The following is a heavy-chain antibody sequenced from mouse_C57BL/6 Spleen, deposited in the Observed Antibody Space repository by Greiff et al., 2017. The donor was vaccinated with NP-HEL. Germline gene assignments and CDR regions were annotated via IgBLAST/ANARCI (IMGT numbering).Heavy chain of an antibody. Sequence: EVQLQQSVTVLARPGASVKMSCKTSGYTFTSYWMHWVKQRPGQGLDWIGAIYPGNSDTSYNQKFKGKAKLTAVTSASTAYMELSSLTNADSAVYYCTRTYYDYDGFAYWGRGTLVTVSA. V-gene: IGHV1-5*01. CDR1: GYTFTSYW. CDR3: TRTYYDYDGFAY. CDR2: IYPGNSDT. D-gene: IGHD2-4*01. J-gene: IGHJ3*01.